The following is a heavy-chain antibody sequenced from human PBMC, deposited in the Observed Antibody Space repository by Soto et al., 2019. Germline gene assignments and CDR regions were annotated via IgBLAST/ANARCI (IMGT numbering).Heavy chain of an antibody. V-gene: IGHV1-69*01. J-gene: IGHJ6*02. D-gene: IGHD2-2*01. CDR1: GDTFINYS. Sequence: QVQLVQSAAEVKETGSSVKISCXXXGDTFINYSFSXXXXAPGQGLEWIGGXXXXXGGPNSADKSHVSLTITADRATGTVTMQLSKLPSDDTAVDYCARVGSRLIPADLGGVSHFQGLDVWGQGTKVTVS. CDR3: ARVGSRLIPADLGGVSHFQGLDV. CDR2: XXXXXGGP.